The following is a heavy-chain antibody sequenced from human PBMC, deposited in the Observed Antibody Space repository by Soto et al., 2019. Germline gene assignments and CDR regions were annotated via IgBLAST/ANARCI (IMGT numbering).Heavy chain of an antibody. CDR3: ARAPRRYCTSLSCLGLYGLDV. CDR2: ISFDGNIK. D-gene: IGHD2-8*01. CDR1: GFTFSDYA. V-gene: IGHV3-30-3*01. Sequence: QVQLVESGGGVVQPGRSLRLSCAASGFTFSDYAMHWVRHVPGQGLEWGAVISFDGNIKYDADSVKGRFTISRDNSKNTLFLQMDSLKGEDTAVYSCARAPRRYCTSLSCLGLYGLDVWGQGTAVTVSS. J-gene: IGHJ6*02.